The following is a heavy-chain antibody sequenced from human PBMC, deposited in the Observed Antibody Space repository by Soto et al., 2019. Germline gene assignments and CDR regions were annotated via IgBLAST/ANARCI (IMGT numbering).Heavy chain of an antibody. CDR2: ILYDGSNK. CDR1: GFRFSSYA. V-gene: IGHV3-30*04. D-gene: IGHD3-10*01. Sequence: GGSLRLSCAASGFRFSSYAMHWVRQAPGKGLEWVAVILYDGSNKYYAASVKGRFTISRDNSKNTLYLQMNSLRAEDTAVYYCARDLAYYYDSGGYFYFYGMDIWGQGTTVTVSS. J-gene: IGHJ6*02. CDR3: ARDLAYYYDSGGYFYFYGMDI.